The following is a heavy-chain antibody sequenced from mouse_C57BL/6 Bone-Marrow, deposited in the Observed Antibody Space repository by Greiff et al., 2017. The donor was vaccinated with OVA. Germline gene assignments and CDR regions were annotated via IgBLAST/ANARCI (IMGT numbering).Heavy chain of an antibody. Sequence: VQRVESGAELVRPGTSVKMSCKASGYTFTNYWIGWAKQRPGHGLEWIGDIYPGGGYTKYNEKFKGKATLTADKSSSTAYMQFSSLTSEDSAIYYCARERGLRRWYAMDYWGQGTSVTVTS. CDR2: IYPGGGYT. J-gene: IGHJ4*01. D-gene: IGHD2-4*01. V-gene: IGHV1-63*01. CDR1: GYTFTNYW. CDR3: ARERGLRRWYAMDY.